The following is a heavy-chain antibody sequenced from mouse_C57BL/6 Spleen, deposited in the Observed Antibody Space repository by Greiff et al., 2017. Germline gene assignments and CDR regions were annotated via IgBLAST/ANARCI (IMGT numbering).Heavy chain of an antibody. J-gene: IGHJ3*01. D-gene: IGHD2-3*01. Sequence: VKLQESGAELVKPGASVKISCKASGYAFSSYWMNWVKQRPGKGLEWIGQIYPGDGDTNYNGKFKGKATLTADKSSSTAYMQLSSLTSEDSAVYFCASRGAPYDGCFSWFAYWGQGTLVTVSA. CDR2: IYPGDGDT. CDR3: ASRGAPYDGCFSWFAY. CDR1: GYAFSSYW. V-gene: IGHV1-80*01.